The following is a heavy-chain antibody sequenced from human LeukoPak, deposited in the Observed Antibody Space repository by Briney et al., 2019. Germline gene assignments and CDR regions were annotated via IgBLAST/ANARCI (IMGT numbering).Heavy chain of an antibody. CDR1: GYTFTGYY. J-gene: IGHJ3*02. CDR3: AGTYYYGSGSYYNGDAFDI. V-gene: IGHV1-2*02. D-gene: IGHD3-10*01. Sequence: GASVKVSCKASGYTFTGYYMHWVRQAPGQGLEWMGWINPNSGGTNYAQKFQGRVTMTRDTSISTAYMELSRLRSDDTAVYYCAGTYYYGSGSYYNGDAFDIWGQGTMVTVSS. CDR2: INPNSGGT.